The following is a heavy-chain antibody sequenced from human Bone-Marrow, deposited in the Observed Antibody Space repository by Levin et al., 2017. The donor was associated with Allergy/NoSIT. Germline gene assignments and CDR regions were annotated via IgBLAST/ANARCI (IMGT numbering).Heavy chain of an antibody. J-gene: IGHJ4*02. D-gene: IGHD6-13*01. CDR2: ITYDGSGK. CDR3: AKDRGYQQLVESYFDF. Sequence: GESLKISCGASGFTFRNYAMHWVRQTPGNVLEWVALITYDGSGKHYGDSVKGRFTISRDNSKNTVSLQMSSLRTEDTAVYYCAKDRGYQQLVESYFDFWGQGTLVSVTT. CDR1: GFTFRNYA. V-gene: IGHV3-30*18.